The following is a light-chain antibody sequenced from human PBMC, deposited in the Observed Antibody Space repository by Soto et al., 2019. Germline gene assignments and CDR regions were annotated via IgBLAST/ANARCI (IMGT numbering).Light chain of an antibody. Sequence: ENVLTQSPGTLSLSPGERATLSCRASQIVSSNYLAWYQQKPGQAPRLLIYGASSRATGIPDRFSGSGSGTDFTLTISRLEPEDFAVYYCQQYNNWPRTFGQGTKVEIK. CDR1: QIVSSNY. V-gene: IGKV3-20*01. J-gene: IGKJ1*01. CDR2: GAS. CDR3: QQYNNWPRT.